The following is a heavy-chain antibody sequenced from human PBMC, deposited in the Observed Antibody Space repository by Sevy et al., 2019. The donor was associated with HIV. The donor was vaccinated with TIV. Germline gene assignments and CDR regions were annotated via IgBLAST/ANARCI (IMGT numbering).Heavy chain of an antibody. D-gene: IGHD3-3*01. Sequence: GGSLRLSCAASGFTFSSYAMHWVRQAPGKGLEWVVAISYDGSNKYYADSVKGRFTISRDNSKNTLYLQMNSLRAEDTAVYYCARGVYRGVTIFGVVTGFDYWGQGTLVTVSS. CDR2: ISYDGSNK. CDR3: ARGVYRGVTIFGVVTGFDY. CDR1: GFTFSSYA. J-gene: IGHJ4*02. V-gene: IGHV3-30*04.